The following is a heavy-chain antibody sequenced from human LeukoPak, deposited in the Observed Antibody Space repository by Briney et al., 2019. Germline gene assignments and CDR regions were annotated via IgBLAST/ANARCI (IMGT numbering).Heavy chain of an antibody. CDR2: IYTSGST. J-gene: IGHJ4*02. D-gene: IGHD6-13*01. CDR1: GGSISSYY. V-gene: IGHV4-4*07. CDR3: ARSLYSSSWYDY. Sequence: SETLSLTCTVSGGSISSYYWSWIRQPAGKGLEWIGRIYTSGSTNYNPSLKCRVTMSVDTSKDQFSLKLSSVTAADTAVYYCARSLYSSSWYDYWGQGTLVTVSS.